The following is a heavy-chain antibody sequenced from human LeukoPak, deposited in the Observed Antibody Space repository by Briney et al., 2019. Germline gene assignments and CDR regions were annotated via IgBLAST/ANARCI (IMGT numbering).Heavy chain of an antibody. V-gene: IGHV3-74*01. J-gene: IGHJ4*02. D-gene: IGHD1-26*01. CDR2: INTDGSST. CDR1: GFTFSSYW. CDR3: ARDRWELLFDY. Sequence: PGGSLRLSCAASGFTFSSYWMHRVRQAPGKGLVWVSRINTDGSSTSYADSVKGRFTISRDNAKNTLYLQMNSLRAEDTAVYYCARDRWELLFDYWGQGTLVTVSS.